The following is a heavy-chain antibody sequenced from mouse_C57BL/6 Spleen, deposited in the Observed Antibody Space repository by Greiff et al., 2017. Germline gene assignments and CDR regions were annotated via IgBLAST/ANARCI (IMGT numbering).Heavy chain of an antibody. V-gene: IGHV1-66*01. CDR3: ASPINSNYPMAY. J-gene: IGHJ3*01. Sequence: QVQLQQSGPELVKPGASVKISCKASGYSFTSYYIHWVKQRPGQGLEWIGWIYPGSGTTKYNEKFKGKATLTADTSSSTAYMQLSSLTSEDSAVYYCASPINSNYPMAYWGQGTLVTVSA. CDR1: GYSFTSYY. CDR2: IYPGSGTT. D-gene: IGHD2-5*01.